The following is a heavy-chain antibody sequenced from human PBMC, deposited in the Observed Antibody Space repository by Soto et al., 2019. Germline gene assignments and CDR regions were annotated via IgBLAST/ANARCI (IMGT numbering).Heavy chain of an antibody. CDR1: GLTFSSYG. CDR3: ANDRGSDSSDPSDP. J-gene: IGHJ5*02. V-gene: IGHV3-30*18. Sequence: PVGSLRLSCAASGLTFSSYGMHWVGQGPGKGLDWVAVMSDDGSNKYDADAVKGRFTISRDNAKNTLYLQMNSLRAEETALYYCANDRGSDSSDPSDPSGQATLVPVSS. D-gene: IGHD6-19*01. CDR2: MSDDGSNK.